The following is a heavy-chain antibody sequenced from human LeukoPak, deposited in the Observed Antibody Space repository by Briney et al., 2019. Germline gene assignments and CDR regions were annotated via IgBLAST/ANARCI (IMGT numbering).Heavy chain of an antibody. D-gene: IGHD6-19*01. V-gene: IGHV2-5*02. J-gene: IGHJ5*02. CDR1: GFSLNTSGVA. CDR2: IYRDDDK. Sequence: SGPTLVNPTQTLTLTCTFSGFSLNTSGVAVGWIRQPPGKALEWLTLIYRDDDKYYSPSLKSRLTITKDTSKNQVVLTMTNMDPVDTATYYCAHSLLVAVAGTAIYNWFDPWGQGTLVTVSS. CDR3: AHSLLVAVAGTAIYNWFDP.